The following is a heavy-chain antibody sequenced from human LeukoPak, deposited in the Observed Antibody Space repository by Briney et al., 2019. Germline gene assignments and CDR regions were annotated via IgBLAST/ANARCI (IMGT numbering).Heavy chain of an antibody. D-gene: IGHD2-21*02. J-gene: IGHJ3*02. CDR2: IYHSGST. CDR3: ARAYCGGDCYSPDAFDI. V-gene: IGHV4-38-2*02. Sequence: PSETLSLTCPVSGYSISSGYYWGWIRQPPGKGLEWIGSIYHSGSTYYNPSLKSRVTISVDTSKNQFSLKLSSVTAADTAVYYCARAYCGGDCYSPDAFDIWGQGTMVTVSS. CDR1: GYSISSGYY.